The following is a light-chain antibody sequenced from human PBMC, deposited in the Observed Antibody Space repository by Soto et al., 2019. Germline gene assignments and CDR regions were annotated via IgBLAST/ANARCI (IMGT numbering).Light chain of an antibody. CDR3: GTWDSSLSAGWVV. Sequence: QSVLTQPPAVSAAPGQKVTISCSGSSSNIGNNYVSWYQQLPGTAPKLLIYDNNKRPSGIPDRFSGSKSGTSATLGITGLQTGDEADYYCGTWDSSLSAGWVVFGGGTKVTVL. CDR2: DNN. V-gene: IGLV1-51*01. J-gene: IGLJ2*01. CDR1: SSNIGNNY.